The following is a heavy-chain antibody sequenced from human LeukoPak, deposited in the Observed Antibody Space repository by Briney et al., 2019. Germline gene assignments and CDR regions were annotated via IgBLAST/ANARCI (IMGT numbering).Heavy chain of an antibody. Sequence: ASVTVSCKASGYTFTSYSMHWVRQAPGQRLEWMGWINAGNGNTKYSQKFQGRVTITRDTSASTAYMELSSLRSEDTAVYYCARDTVTLTPPYYYYYGMDVWGQGTTVTVSS. CDR3: ARDTVTLTPPYYYYYGMDV. J-gene: IGHJ6*02. D-gene: IGHD4-17*01. CDR2: INAGNGNT. CDR1: GYTFTSYS. V-gene: IGHV1-3*01.